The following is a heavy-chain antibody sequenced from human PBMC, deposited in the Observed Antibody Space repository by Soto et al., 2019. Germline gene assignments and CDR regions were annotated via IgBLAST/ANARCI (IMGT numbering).Heavy chain of an antibody. CDR1: GFTFSSYG. CDR2: IWYDGSNK. D-gene: IGHD6-13*01. J-gene: IGHJ1*01. V-gene: IGHV3-33*01. CDR3: AREAGIAGTAEYFQH. Sequence: GGSLRLSCAASGFTFSSYGMHWVRQAPGKGLEWVAVIWYDGSNKYYADSVKGRFTISRDNSKNTLYLQMNSLRAEDTAVYYCAREAGIAGTAEYFQHWGQGTLVTVSS.